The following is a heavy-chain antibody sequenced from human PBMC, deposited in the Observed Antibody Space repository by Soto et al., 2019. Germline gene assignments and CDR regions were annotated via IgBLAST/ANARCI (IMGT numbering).Heavy chain of an antibody. CDR2: ISYDGSNK. CDR1: GFTFSSYG. CDR3: AKVLSTSRYYYYYYGMDV. V-gene: IGHV3-30*18. Sequence: GGSLRLSCAASGFTFSSYGMHWVRQAPGKGLEWVAVISYDGSNKYYADSVKGRFTISRDNSKNTLYPQMNSLRAEDTAVYYCAKVLSTSRYYYYYYGMDVWGQGTTVTVSS. J-gene: IGHJ6*02. D-gene: IGHD2-2*01.